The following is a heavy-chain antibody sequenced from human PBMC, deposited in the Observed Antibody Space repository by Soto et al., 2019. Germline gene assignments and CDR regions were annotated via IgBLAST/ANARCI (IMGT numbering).Heavy chain of an antibody. J-gene: IGHJ6*02. V-gene: IGHV4-4*07. D-gene: IGHD3-9*01. CDR1: DYFISIDY. CDR3: ARADYEILTGSYAMDV. Sequence: SDPLSLTSTVSDYFISIDYWNLIRQTAGKGLEWIGRVSTNGATTYNPSLESRVTMSVDTSKNQFSLKLTSVTAADTAVYLCARADYEILTGSYAMDVWGQGTTVT. CDR2: VSTNGAT.